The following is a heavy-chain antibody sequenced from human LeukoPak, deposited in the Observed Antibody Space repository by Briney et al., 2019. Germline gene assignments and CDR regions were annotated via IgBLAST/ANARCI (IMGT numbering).Heavy chain of an antibody. CDR2: INHSGST. D-gene: IGHD1-26*01. J-gene: IGHJ6*03. CDR1: GGSFSGYY. CDR3: ARSRWELLGEETYYYFFYMDV. Sequence: SETLSLTCAVYGGSFSGYYWSWIRQPPGKGLEWIGEINHSGSTNYNPSLKSRVTISVDTSKNQFSLKLSSVTAADTAVHYCARSRWELLGEETYYYFFYMDVWGKGTTVTISS. V-gene: IGHV4-34*01.